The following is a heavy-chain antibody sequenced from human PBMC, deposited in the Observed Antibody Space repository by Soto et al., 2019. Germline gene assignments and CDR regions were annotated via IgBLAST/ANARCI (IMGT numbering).Heavy chain of an antibody. V-gene: IGHV4-4*02. Sequence: QVQLQESGPRLVKPSGTLSLTCAVSNASIGNDHWWTWVRQSPGKGLEWIGEIFHSGSTNYNPSLRSRVTVSVDKSKNQFSLKLTSVTAADTAVYYCARINYHGFRNFDHWGQGTLVTVSS. CDR2: IFHSGST. J-gene: IGHJ4*02. CDR1: NASIGNDHW. D-gene: IGHD3-10*01. CDR3: ARINYHGFRNFDH.